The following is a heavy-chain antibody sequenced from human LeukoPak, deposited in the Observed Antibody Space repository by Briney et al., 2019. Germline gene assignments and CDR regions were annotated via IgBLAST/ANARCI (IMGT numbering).Heavy chain of an antibody. CDR1: GDSISGSSYY. CDR3: ARHGPPMQXXXYXX. CDR2: VYYTGST. Sequence: PSETLSLTCTVSGDSISGSSYYWAWIRQPPGKGLEWIGSVYYTGSTYYMSSLKSRVTISADTSKNLFSLKVNSMTAADTAVYYCARHGPPMQXXXYXXWGXXXLVT. J-gene: IGHJ5*01. V-gene: IGHV4-39*01.